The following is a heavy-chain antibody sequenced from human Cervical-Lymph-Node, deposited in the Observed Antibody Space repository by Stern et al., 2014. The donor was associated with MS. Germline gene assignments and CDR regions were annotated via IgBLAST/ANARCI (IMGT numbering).Heavy chain of an antibody. Sequence: EVQLVQSGAELIRPGGSLKISCKGSGYKFSIYWIAWVRQMPGKGLEWMGIIYPADSETRYSPSFQGQATMSADKSTSTAYLQWSSLNASDTAMYFCARQTTAWASDVWGQGTLVTVSS. D-gene: IGHD1-14*01. CDR1: GYKFSIYW. CDR3: ARQTTAWASDV. CDR2: IYPADSET. V-gene: IGHV5-51*01. J-gene: IGHJ4*02.